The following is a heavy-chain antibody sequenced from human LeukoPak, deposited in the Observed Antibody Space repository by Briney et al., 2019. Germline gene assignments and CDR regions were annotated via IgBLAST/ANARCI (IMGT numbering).Heavy chain of an antibody. CDR3: ARGVGAAAGLPPFDY. J-gene: IGHJ4*02. Sequence: KPSETLSLTCAVYGGSFSGYYWSWIRQPPGKGLEWIGEIKHSGSTNYNPSLKSRVTISVDTSKKQFSLELSSVTAADTAVYYCARGVGAAAGLPPFDYWGQGTLVTVSS. D-gene: IGHD6-13*01. V-gene: IGHV4-34*01. CDR1: GGSFSGYY. CDR2: IKHSGST.